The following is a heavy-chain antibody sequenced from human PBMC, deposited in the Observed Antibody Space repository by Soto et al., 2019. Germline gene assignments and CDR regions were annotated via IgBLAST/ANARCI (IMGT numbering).Heavy chain of an antibody. CDR2: IIPIFGAP. J-gene: IGHJ4*02. CDR3: ATPAEPLNTAMLKGLAH. Sequence: QVQLVQSGAEVKKPGSSVKVSCKASGGTFSNTAFIWVRQAPGQGLEWMGGIIPIFGAPNYAQKFQGRLMICSDDSASTAYMELNTLTSEDTALSYCATPAEPLNTAMLKGLAHWGQGTLVTVSS. V-gene: IGHV1-69*01. D-gene: IGHD4-17*01. CDR1: GGTFSNTA.